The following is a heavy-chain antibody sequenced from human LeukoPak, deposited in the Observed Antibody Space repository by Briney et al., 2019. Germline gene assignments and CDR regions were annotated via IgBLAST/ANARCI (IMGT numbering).Heavy chain of an antibody. CDR1: GFTFSSYA. CDR2: ISGSGGST. CDR3: AQKGYGSLTYFDS. D-gene: IGHD3-10*01. Sequence: PAGGSLRLSCAASGFTFSSYAMSWVRQAPGKGLEWVSGISGSGGSTYYADSVKGRFTISRDNSKNTLYLQMNSLRAEGTAVYYCAQKGYGSLTYFDSWGQGTLVTVSS. V-gene: IGHV3-23*01. J-gene: IGHJ4*02.